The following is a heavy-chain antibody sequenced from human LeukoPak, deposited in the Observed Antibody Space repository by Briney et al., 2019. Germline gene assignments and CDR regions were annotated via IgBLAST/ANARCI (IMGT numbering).Heavy chain of an antibody. CDR2: IIPIFGTA. CDR1: GGTFSSCA. V-gene: IGHV1-69*13. CDR3: ARVYYDSSGYYLVYNWFDP. D-gene: IGHD3-22*01. J-gene: IGHJ5*02. Sequence: SVKVSCKASGGTFSSCAISWVRQAPGQGLEWMGGIIPIFGTANYAQKFQGRVTITADEVTSTAYMELSSLRSEDTAVYYCARVYYDSSGYYLVYNWFDPWGQGTLVTVSS.